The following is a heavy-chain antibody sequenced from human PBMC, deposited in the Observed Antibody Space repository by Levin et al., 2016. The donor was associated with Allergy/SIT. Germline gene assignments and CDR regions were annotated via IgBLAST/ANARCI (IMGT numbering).Heavy chain of an antibody. J-gene: IGHJ4*02. CDR3: ARFCTNGVCYTDY. CDR2: ISSSSSYI. Sequence: WIRQPPGKGLEWVSSISSSSSYIYYADSVKGRFTISRDNAKNSLYLQMNSLRAEDTAVYYCARFCTNGVCYTDYWGQGTLVTVSS. D-gene: IGHD2-8*01. V-gene: IGHV3-21*01.